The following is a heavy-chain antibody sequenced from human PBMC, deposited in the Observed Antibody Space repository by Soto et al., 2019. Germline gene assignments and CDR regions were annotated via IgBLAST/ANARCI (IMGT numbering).Heavy chain of an antibody. CDR2: ISYDASNE. Sequence: QVQLVESGGGVVEPGRSLRLSGVASGFTFRIHALHWFRHPPGKGLEWVAVISYDASNEYYADSVKGRFTISRDNSKNTLYLQMNSLRAEDTAVYYCAREHDYTSLDYWGQGTLVTVSS. J-gene: IGHJ4*02. D-gene: IGHD4-4*01. CDR3: AREHDYTSLDY. V-gene: IGHV3-30-3*01. CDR1: GFTFRIHA.